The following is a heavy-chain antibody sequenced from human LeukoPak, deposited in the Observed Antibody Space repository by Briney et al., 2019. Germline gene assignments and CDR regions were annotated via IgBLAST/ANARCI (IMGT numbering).Heavy chain of an antibody. V-gene: IGHV3-23*01. D-gene: IGHD6-6*01. J-gene: IGHJ4*02. CDR1: GFTFSSYS. Sequence: GGSLRLSCAASGFTFSSYSMNWVRQAPGKGLEWVSAISANGRSTYYADSVKGRFTVSRDNSKNTLYLQMNRLRAEDTAVYYCAKDLYSSSSDYWGQGTLVTVSS. CDR3: AKDLYSSSSDY. CDR2: ISANGRST.